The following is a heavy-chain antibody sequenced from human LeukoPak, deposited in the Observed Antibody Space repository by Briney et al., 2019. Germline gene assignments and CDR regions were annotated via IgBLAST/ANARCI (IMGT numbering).Heavy chain of an antibody. CDR3: ARTFYYDSSGSGVDY. J-gene: IGHJ4*02. CDR2: IYYTGTT. Sequence: SETLSLTCTVSGGSISSRSYYWGWIREPPGRGLEWIAAIYYTGTTYSNSPLKSRVIISVATSKNQFSLKLSSVTAADTAVYYCARTFYYDSSGSGVDYWGQGTLATVSS. CDR1: GGSISSRSYY. V-gene: IGHV4-39*01. D-gene: IGHD3-22*01.